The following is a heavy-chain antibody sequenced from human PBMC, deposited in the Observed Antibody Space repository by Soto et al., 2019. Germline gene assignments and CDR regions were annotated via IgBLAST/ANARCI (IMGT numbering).Heavy chain of an antibody. J-gene: IGHJ4*02. CDR3: ARDLGGWPDY. CDR1: GGTFSSYA. V-gene: IGHV1-3*01. Sequence: ASVKVSFKASGGTFSSYAMHWVRQAPGQRLEWMGWINAGNGNTKYSQKFQGRVTITRDTSASTAYMELSGLRSEDTAVYYCARDLGGWPDYWGQGTLVTVSS. D-gene: IGHD2-15*01. CDR2: INAGNGNT.